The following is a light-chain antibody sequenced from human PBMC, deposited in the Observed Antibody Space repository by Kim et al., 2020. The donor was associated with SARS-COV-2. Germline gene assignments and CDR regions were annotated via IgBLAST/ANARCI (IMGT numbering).Light chain of an antibody. Sequence: DIHMTQSPYTLSASVGDRVTITCRASQIISTWLAWYQQKPGKAPKLLIYDASTLESGVPSRFSGSGSGTEFTLTISSLQPDDFATYYCQHYNSYPYTFGQGTKVEI. CDR3: QHYNSYPYT. V-gene: IGKV1-5*01. CDR2: DAS. CDR1: QIISTW. J-gene: IGKJ2*01.